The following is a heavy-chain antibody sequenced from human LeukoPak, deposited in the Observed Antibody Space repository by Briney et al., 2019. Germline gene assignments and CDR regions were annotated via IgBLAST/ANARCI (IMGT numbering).Heavy chain of an antibody. CDR2: IIPIFDTA. J-gene: IGHJ4*02. D-gene: IGHD3-10*01. Sequence: ASVKVSCKASGYTFTSYAISWVRQAPGQGLEWMGGIIPIFDTANYAQKFQGRVTITADESTSTAYMEMRSLRSEDTAVYYCARDLYYYGSGTYWVSSYWGQGTLVTVSS. CDR1: GYTFTSYA. V-gene: IGHV1-69*13. CDR3: ARDLYYYGSGTYWVSSY.